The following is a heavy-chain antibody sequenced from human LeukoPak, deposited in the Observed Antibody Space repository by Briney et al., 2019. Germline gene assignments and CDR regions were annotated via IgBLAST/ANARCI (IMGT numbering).Heavy chain of an antibody. CDR1: GGSITITTY. CDR2: ANLQGST. J-gene: IGHJ4*02. CDR3: AREGGPYRPLDY. Sequence: PSETLPLTCGVSGGSITITTYWTWVRQPPGKGLEWIGEANLQGSTNYNPSLMGRVAISVDTSENHISLQLTSVTAADTAVYYCAREGGPYRPLDYSGQGTLVTVSS. V-gene: IGHV4-4*02.